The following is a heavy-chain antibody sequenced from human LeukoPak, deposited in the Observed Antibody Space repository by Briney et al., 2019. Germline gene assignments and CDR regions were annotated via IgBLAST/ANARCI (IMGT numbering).Heavy chain of an antibody. D-gene: IGHD3-3*01. CDR3: ARALLYYDFWSGYYTGFNWFDP. Sequence: SVKVSCXASGGTFSSYAISWVRQAPGQGLEWMGGIIPIFGTANYAQKFQGRVTITTDESTSTAYMELSSLRSEDTAVYYCARALLYYDFWSGYYTGFNWFDPWGQGTLVTVSS. CDR2: IIPIFGTA. J-gene: IGHJ5*02. CDR1: GGTFSSYA. V-gene: IGHV1-69*05.